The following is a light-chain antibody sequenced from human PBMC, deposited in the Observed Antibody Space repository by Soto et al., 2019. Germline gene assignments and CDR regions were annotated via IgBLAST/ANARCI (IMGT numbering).Light chain of an antibody. Sequence: EIVRTQSPATLYVSPGERATLSCRASQSVSSNLAWYQQKPCQAPRLLIYGESTRATCIPARFSGSGSGTEFILTISSLQSEDSAVYYCQQYSIWPAWTFGHVTKVEIK. CDR2: GES. J-gene: IGKJ1*01. CDR3: QQYSIWPAWT. CDR1: QSVSSN. V-gene: IGKV3-15*01.